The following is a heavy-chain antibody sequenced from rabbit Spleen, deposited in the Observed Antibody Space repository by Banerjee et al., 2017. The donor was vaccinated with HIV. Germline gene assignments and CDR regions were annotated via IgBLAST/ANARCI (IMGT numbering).Heavy chain of an antibody. Sequence: QSLEESGGGLVKPGASLTLTCKASGFSFSSGYDMCWVRQAPGKGLEWIACIDAGDSGFTYFANWAKGRFTVSKTSSTTVTLHMTSLTAADTATYFCARDTSSSFSSYGMDLWGPGTLVTVS. J-gene: IGHJ6*01. CDR2: IDAGDSGFT. CDR3: ARDTSSSFSSYGMDL. V-gene: IGHV1S40*01. D-gene: IGHD1-1*01. CDR1: GFSFSSGYD.